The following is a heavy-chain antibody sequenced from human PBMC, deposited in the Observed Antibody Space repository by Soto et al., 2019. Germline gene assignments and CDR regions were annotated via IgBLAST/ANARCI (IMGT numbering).Heavy chain of an antibody. V-gene: IGHV3-53*01. Sequence: PGGSLRLSCAASGFSVSSNYMTWVRQAPGKGLEWVSSIYSGGSTYYSDSAKGRFTISRDNSKNTLYLQMSLLRAEDTAVYYCGGKHDCGGDCFSGDVFDIWGQGTMVTVSS. CDR3: GGKHDCGGDCFSGDVFDI. CDR1: GFSVSSNY. J-gene: IGHJ3*02. D-gene: IGHD2-21*02. CDR2: IYSGGST.